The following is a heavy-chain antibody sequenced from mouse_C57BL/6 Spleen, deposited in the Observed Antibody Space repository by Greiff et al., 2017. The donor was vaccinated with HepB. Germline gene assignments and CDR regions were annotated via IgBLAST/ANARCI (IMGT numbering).Heavy chain of an antibody. CDR3: ARDYYGSSYYFDY. CDR1: GFTFSSYT. J-gene: IGHJ2*01. V-gene: IGHV5-9*01. CDR2: ISGGGGNT. D-gene: IGHD1-1*01. Sequence: EVQRVESGGGLVKPGGSLKLSCAASGFTFSSYTMSWVRQTPEKRLEWVATISGGGGNTYYPDSVKGRFTISRDNAKKHLYLQMSSLRSEDTALYYCARDYYGSSYYFDYWGQGTTLTVSS.